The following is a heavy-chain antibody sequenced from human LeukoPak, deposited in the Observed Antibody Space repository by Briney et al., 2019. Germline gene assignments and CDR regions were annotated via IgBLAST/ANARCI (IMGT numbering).Heavy chain of an antibody. D-gene: IGHD6-19*01. J-gene: IGHJ4*02. V-gene: IGHV3-53*01. Sequence: GGSLRLSRAASGITVSSNYMTWVRQAPGKGLEWVSVLYSGGTTYYADSVKGRFTISRDNSKNTLYLQMDSLRVEDTAVYYCARDPPGIRVPGVWGQGTLVTVSS. CDR3: ARDPPGIRVPGV. CDR1: GITVSSNY. CDR2: LYSGGTT.